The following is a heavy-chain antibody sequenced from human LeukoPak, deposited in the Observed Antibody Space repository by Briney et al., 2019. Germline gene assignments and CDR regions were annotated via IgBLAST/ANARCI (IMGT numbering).Heavy chain of an antibody. V-gene: IGHV3-23*01. CDR2: ISGSGGST. D-gene: IGHD2-2*02. J-gene: IGHJ3*02. CDR3: ARDPRGPHTVKWDAFDI. Sequence: GGSLRLSCAASGFTFSRYAMSWVRQAPGKGLEWVSAISGSGGSTYYADSVKGRFTISRDNSKNTLYLQMNSLRAEDTAVYYCARDPRGPHTVKWDAFDILGHGTMVTVSS. CDR1: GFTFSRYA.